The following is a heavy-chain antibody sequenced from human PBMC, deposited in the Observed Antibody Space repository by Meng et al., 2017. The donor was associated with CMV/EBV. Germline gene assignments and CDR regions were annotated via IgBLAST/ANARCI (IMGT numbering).Heavy chain of an antibody. D-gene: IGHD2-2*02. CDR2: ISGSGGST. J-gene: IGHJ6*02. CDR3: AKRIVPAAILSVYYSYGMDV. CDR1: GFTFSSYA. Sequence: GGSLRLSCAASGFTFSSYAMSWVRQAPGKGLEWVSAISGSGGSTYYADSVKGRFTISRDNSKNTLYLQMNSLRAEDTAVYYCAKRIVPAAILSVYYSYGMDVWGQGTTVTVSS. V-gene: IGHV3-23*01.